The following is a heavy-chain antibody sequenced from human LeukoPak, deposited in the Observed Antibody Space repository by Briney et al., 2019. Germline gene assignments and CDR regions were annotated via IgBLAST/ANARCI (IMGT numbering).Heavy chain of an antibody. CDR3: ARADGAIAVAGTGFDY. CDR1: GFTFDDYG. V-gene: IGHV3-20*04. J-gene: IGHJ4*02. Sequence: GGSLRLSCEASGFTFDDYGMSWVRQAPGKGLEWVSGINWNGGSTGYADSVKGRFTISRDNAKNSLYLQMNSLRAEDTALYYCARADGAIAVAGTGFDYWGQGTLVTVSS. CDR2: INWNGGST. D-gene: IGHD6-19*01.